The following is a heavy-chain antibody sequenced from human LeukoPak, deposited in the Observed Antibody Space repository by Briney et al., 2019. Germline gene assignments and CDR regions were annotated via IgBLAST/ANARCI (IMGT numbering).Heavy chain of an antibody. CDR2: TYDSGSS. CDR1: GGSMRNYY. Sequence: PSETLSLTCAVSGGSMRNYYWSWIRQPPGKGPEWIGYTYDSGSSSYNPSLRSRVSISIDTSKNQFPLNLSSVTAADTAVYYCARGWASSWYYFDFWGQGTLVTVSS. V-gene: IGHV4-59*01. J-gene: IGHJ4*02. D-gene: IGHD2-2*01. CDR3: ARGWASSWYYFDF.